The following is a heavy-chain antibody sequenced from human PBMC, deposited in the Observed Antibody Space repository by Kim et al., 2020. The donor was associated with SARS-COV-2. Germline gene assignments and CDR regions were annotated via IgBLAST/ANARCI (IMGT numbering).Heavy chain of an antibody. Sequence: NPSPQSRVTISVDTSKTQFSLKLSSVTAADTAGYYCASLVGATKMDWFDPWGQGTLVTVSS. CDR3: ASLVGATKMDWFDP. D-gene: IGHD1-26*01. V-gene: IGHV4-4*09. J-gene: IGHJ5*02.